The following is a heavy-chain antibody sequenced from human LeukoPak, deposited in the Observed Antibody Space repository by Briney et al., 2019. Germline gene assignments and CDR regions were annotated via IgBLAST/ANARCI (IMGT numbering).Heavy chain of an antibody. V-gene: IGHV3-48*03. CDR3: ATLPSGYDSWFDP. J-gene: IGHJ5*02. Sequence: GGSLRLSCAASGFTFSSYEMNWVRQAPGKGLEWDSYISSSGSTIYYADSVKGRFTISRDNAENSLYLQMNSLRAEDTAVYYCATLPSGYDSWFDPWGQGTLVTVSS. CDR2: ISSSGSTI. D-gene: IGHD5-12*01. CDR1: GFTFSSYE.